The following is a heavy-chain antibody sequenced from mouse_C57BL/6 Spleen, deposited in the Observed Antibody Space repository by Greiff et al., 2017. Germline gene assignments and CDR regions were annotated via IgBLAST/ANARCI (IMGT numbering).Heavy chain of an antibody. CDR2: VYPGDGDT. CDR3: ASARGRYFDV. CDR1: GYAFSSSW. D-gene: IGHD3-3*01. Sequence: QVQLKESGPELVKPGASVKISCKASGYAFSSSWMNWVKQRPGKGLEWIGRVYPGDGDTNYNGKFTGTATLTADKSSSTAYMQRSILTSEDSAVYCWASARGRYFDVWGTGTPVTVSS. V-gene: IGHV1-82*01. J-gene: IGHJ1*03.